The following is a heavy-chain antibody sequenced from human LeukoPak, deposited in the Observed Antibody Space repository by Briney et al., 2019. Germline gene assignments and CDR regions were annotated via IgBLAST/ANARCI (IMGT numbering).Heavy chain of an antibody. CDR3: ARGSTPPEIVEMATIFDY. J-gene: IGHJ4*02. CDR2: IYYSGST. CDR1: GVSISSYY. Sequence: SETLSLTCTVSGVSISSYYWSWIRQPPGKGLEWIGYIYYSGSTNYNPSLKSRVTISVDTSKNQFSLKLSSVTTADTAVYYCARGSTPPEIVEMATIFDYWGRGTLVTVSS. V-gene: IGHV4-59*01. D-gene: IGHD5-24*01.